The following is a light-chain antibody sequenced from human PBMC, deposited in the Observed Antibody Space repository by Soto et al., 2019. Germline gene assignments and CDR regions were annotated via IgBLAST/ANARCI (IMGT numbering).Light chain of an antibody. Sequence: QSVLTQPPSVSGAPGQRVTISCTGSSSNIGTGNDVHWYQQLPGTAPKLLIYANSDRPSGVADRFSGSKSGTSASLAITGLEAEAEAESYCHSYSTTVSGIVVFGGGTKLTVL. V-gene: IGLV1-40*01. J-gene: IGLJ2*01. CDR3: HSYSTTVSGIVV. CDR1: SSNIGTGND. CDR2: ANS.